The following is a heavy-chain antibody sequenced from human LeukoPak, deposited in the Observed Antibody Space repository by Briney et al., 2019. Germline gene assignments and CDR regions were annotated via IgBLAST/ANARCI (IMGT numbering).Heavy chain of an antibody. CDR1: GYTFTSYG. J-gene: IGHJ4*02. CDR3: ASGYSYSFYFDY. V-gene: IGHV1-18*01. CDR2: ISAYNGNT. Sequence: ASVKVSCKASGYTFTSYGISWVRQAPGQGLEWMGWISAYNGNTNYAQKLQGRVTMTTDTSTSTAYMELSSLRSEDTAVYYCASGYSYSFYFDYWGQGTLVTVSS. D-gene: IGHD5-18*01.